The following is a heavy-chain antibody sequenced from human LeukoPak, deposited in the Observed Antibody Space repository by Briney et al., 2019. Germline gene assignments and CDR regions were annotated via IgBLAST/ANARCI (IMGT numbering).Heavy chain of an antibody. D-gene: IGHD3-22*01. J-gene: IGHJ6*02. Sequence: KPGASVKVSCKASGYTFTSYGISWVRQAPGQGLEWMGWISAYNGNTNYAQKFQGRVTMTRDTSISTAYMELSGLRSDDTAVYYCASYDSSGYSQPGLGTYYGMDVWGQGTTVTVSS. CDR3: ASYDSSGYSQPGLGTYYGMDV. CDR2: ISAYNGNT. V-gene: IGHV1-18*01. CDR1: GYTFTSYG.